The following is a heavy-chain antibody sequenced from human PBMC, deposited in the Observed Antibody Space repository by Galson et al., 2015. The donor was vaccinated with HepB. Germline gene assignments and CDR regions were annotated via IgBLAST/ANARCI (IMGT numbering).Heavy chain of an antibody. D-gene: IGHD6-13*01. CDR1: GFSLSTSGVG. V-gene: IGHV2-5*02. CDR2: IYWDDDK. CDR3: AHSIAAAGSWNYYGMDV. Sequence: PALVKPTQTLTLTCTFSGFSLSTSGVGVGWIRQPPGKALEWLALIYWDDDKRYSPSLKSRLTITKDTSKNQVVLTMTNMDPVDTATYYCAHSIAAAGSWNYYGMDVWGQGTTVTVSS. J-gene: IGHJ6*02.